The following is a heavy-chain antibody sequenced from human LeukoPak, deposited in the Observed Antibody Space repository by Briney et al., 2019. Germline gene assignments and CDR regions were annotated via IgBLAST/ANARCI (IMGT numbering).Heavy chain of an antibody. CDR3: ARDYYGSGSYYNIFDY. V-gene: IGHV3-11*01. CDR2: ISSSGSTI. D-gene: IGHD3-10*01. J-gene: IGHJ4*02. CDR1: GFTFSDYY. Sequence: GGSLRLSCAASGFTFSDYYMSWIRQAPGKGLEWVSYISSSGSTIYYADSVKGRFAISRDNAKNSLYLQMNSLRAEDTAVYYCARDYYGSGSYYNIFDYWGQRTLVTVSS.